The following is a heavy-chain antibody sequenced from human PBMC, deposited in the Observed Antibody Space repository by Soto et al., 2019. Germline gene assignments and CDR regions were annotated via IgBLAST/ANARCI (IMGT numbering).Heavy chain of an antibody. V-gene: IGHV3-21*04. J-gene: IGHJ6*03. CDR3: AKGAMVVAATPYYYYMDV. CDR2: IDSSSGHI. Sequence: GGSLRLSCAASGFIFSNYDMNWVRQAPGKGPEWVSSIDSSSGHIFYVDSVKGRFTISRDNSKNTLYLQMNSLRAEDTAVYYCAKGAMVVAATPYYYYMDVWGKGTTVTVSS. CDR1: GFIFSNYD. D-gene: IGHD2-15*01.